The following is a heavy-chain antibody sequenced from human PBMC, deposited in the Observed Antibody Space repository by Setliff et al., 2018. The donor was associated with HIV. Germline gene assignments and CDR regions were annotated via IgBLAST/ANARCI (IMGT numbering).Heavy chain of an antibody. D-gene: IGHD3-10*01. V-gene: IGHV4-39*01. CDR1: GRSISSSTYY. Sequence: PSETLSLTCTVSGRSISSSTYYWGWLRQPPGKGLEWIGSIYYTGNPQYNPSLKSRVTISVDTSKNQFSLQLRSVNAADTAVYYCARPGMETLKVWGDNWGQGTLVTVSS. CDR3: ARPGMETLKVWGDN. J-gene: IGHJ4*02. CDR2: IYYTGNP.